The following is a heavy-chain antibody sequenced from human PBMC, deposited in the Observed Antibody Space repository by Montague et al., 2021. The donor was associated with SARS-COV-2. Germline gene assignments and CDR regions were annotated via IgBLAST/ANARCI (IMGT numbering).Heavy chain of an antibody. CDR2: IYYSGST. CDR1: GGSISSYY. CDR3: ARYPGDTIFGVVRYPGGFDY. Sequence: SETLSLTCTVSGGSISSYYWSWIRQPPGKGLEWIGYIYYSGSTNYNPSLKSRVTISVDTSKNQFSLKLSSVTAADTAVYYCARYPGDTIFGVVRYPGGFDYWGQGTLVTVSS. D-gene: IGHD3-3*01. V-gene: IGHV4-59*08. J-gene: IGHJ4*02.